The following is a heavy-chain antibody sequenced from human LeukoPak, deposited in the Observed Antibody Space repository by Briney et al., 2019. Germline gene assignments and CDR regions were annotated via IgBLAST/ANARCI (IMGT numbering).Heavy chain of an antibody. CDR1: GGSFSGYY. Sequence: PSETLSLTCAVYGGSFSGYYWSWIRQPPGKGLEWIGEINHGGSTNYNPSLKSRVTISLDTSKNQFSLKLTSVTAADTAVYYCARSRASVATAGTFGDWGQGALVTVSS. CDR3: ARSRASVATAGTFGD. D-gene: IGHD1-1*01. CDR2: INHGGST. J-gene: IGHJ4*02. V-gene: IGHV4-34*01.